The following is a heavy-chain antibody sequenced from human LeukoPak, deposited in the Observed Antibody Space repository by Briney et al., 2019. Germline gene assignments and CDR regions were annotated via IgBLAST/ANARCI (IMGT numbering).Heavy chain of an antibody. Sequence: GGSLRLSCAASGFTFSTYWMTWVRQAPGKGLEWVANIKQDESEKYYVDSVKGRFTISRDNAKNSLYLQMNSLRDEDTAVYYRARGHYSNWDHCFDYWGQGTLVTVSS. CDR1: GFTFSTYW. J-gene: IGHJ4*02. CDR3: ARGHYSNWDHCFDY. CDR2: IKQDESEK. V-gene: IGHV3-7*01. D-gene: IGHD4-11*01.